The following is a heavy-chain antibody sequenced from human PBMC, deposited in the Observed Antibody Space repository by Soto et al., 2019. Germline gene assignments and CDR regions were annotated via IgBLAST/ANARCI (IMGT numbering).Heavy chain of an antibody. CDR1: GFTFSNAC. CDR2: IKSKTDGGTT. D-gene: IGHD1-26*01. Sequence: PGGSLRLSCAASGFTFSNACMNWVRQAPGKGLEWVGRIKSKTDGGTTDYAAPVKGRFTISRDDSKNTLYLQMNSLKTEDTAVYYCTTHEWELLAFDYWGQGTLVTVSS. CDR3: TTHEWELLAFDY. J-gene: IGHJ4*02. V-gene: IGHV3-15*07.